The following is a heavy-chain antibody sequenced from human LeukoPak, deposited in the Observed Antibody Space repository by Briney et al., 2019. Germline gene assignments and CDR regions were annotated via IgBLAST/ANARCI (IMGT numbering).Heavy chain of an antibody. D-gene: IGHD1-26*01. CDR3: ANGARYSGTYI. V-gene: IGHV3-23*01. Sequence: GGSLRLSCAASGFTFNTYAMSWVRQAPGKGLEWVSTISGSGGSTYHADSVEGRFTISRDNSKNTLYLQMDSLRAEDTAVYYCANGARYSGTYIWGQGTLVAISS. CDR1: GFTFNTYA. CDR2: ISGSGGST. J-gene: IGHJ4*02.